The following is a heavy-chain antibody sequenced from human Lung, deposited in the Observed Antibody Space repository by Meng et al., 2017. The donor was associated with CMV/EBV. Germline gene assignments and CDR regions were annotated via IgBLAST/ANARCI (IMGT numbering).Heavy chain of an antibody. CDR1: GFTFSNYW. Sequence: GGSXRLXCAASGFTFSNYWMSWVRQAPGKGLEWVASINQDGSEKHYMDSVKGRFTISRDNAKNALYLEMNSLRAEDTALYFCVRGSGREWFDPCGQGTLVTVSS. V-gene: IGHV3-7*04. CDR3: VRGSGREWFDP. D-gene: IGHD2-15*01. CDR2: INQDGSEK. J-gene: IGHJ5*02.